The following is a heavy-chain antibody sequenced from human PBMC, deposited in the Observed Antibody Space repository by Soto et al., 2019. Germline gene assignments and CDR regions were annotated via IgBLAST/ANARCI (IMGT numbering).Heavy chain of an antibody. V-gene: IGHV3-30*04. J-gene: IGHJ4*02. CDR1: GFTFSNFA. CDR2: ISYDGSNQ. D-gene: IGHD6-19*01. Sequence: QVQLVESGGGVVQPGKSLTLSCAASGFTFSNFAIHWVRQAPGKGLEWVALISYDGSNQYYGASVQGQFTISRDNSKNTLFLEMSSLRAEDTAVYYCARAPSSGWYGGFDYWGQGTLVTVSS. CDR3: ARAPSSGWYGGFDY.